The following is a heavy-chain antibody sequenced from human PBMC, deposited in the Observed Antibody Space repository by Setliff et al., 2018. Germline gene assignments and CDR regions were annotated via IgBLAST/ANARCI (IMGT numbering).Heavy chain of an antibody. Sequence: ASVKVSCKASGYTFTNYGITWVRQAPGQGLEWMGWIFPKTGNTNYAHKLQGRVTMTTDTSTCTAYMELRSLRSDDTAVYYCSSFVRFCTTSTCQGASVSEHWGQGTLDTVSS. CDR2: IFPKTGNT. CDR1: GYTFTNYG. J-gene: IGHJ4*02. D-gene: IGHD2-8*01. CDR3: SSFVRFCTTSTCQGASVSEH. V-gene: IGHV1-18*01.